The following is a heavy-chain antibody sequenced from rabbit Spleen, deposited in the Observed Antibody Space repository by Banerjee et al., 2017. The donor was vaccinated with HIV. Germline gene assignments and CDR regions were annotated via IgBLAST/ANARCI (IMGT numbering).Heavy chain of an antibody. J-gene: IGHJ3*01. CDR1: GLDSSSSYW. CDR2: VATGSAST. Sequence: QEQLVEYGGDLVQPEGSLTLTCKASGLDSSSSYWICWVRQAPGKGLEWIGCVATGSASTAYASWTKGRFTITRSTSLNTVTLQLNSLTAADTATYFCAKGINYLTRLDLWGPGTLVTVS. CDR3: AKGINYLTRLDL. D-gene: IGHD1-1*01. V-gene: IGHV1S47*01.